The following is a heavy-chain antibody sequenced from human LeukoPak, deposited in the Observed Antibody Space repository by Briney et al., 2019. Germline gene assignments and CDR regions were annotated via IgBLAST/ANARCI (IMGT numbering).Heavy chain of an antibody. CDR1: GFTFKTYS. D-gene: IGHD6-19*01. V-gene: IGHV3-21*01. J-gene: IGHJ6*03. Sequence: GGSLRLSCAASGFTFKTYSFNWVRQAPGKGLEWVSSISSSGDYIYYADSLKGRLTISKDNDKNSLYLQMKSLRADDTAVYYCARGGYSSGWPAHSSYYMDVWGKGTAVTVSS. CDR2: ISSSGDYI. CDR3: ARGGYSSGWPAHSSYYMDV.